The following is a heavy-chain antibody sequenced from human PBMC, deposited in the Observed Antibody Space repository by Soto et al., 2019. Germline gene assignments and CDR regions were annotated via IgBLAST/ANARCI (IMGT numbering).Heavy chain of an antibody. V-gene: IGHV3-30-3*01. D-gene: IGHD4-17*01. CDR2: ISYDGSNK. CDR3: ASDPYYGDKYYYYGMDV. CDR1: GFTFSSYA. J-gene: IGHJ6*02. Sequence: SLRLSCAASGFTFSSYAMHWVRQAPVKGLEWVAVISYDGSNKYYADSVKGRFTISRDNSRNTLYLQMNSLRAEDTAVYYCASDPYYGDKYYYYGMDVWGQGTTVTVSS.